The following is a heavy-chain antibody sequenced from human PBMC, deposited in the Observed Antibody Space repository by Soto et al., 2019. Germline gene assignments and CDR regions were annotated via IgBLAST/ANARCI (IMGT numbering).Heavy chain of an antibody. CDR3: ARGEWGYYYDSSGYYSMVY. Sequence: QVQLVQSGAEVKKPGSSVKVSCKASGGTFSSYAIGWVRQAPGQGLEWMGGIIPIFGTANYAQKFQGRVTITADESTSTAYMELSSLRSEDTAVYYCARGEWGYYYDSSGYYSMVYWGQGTLVTVSS. D-gene: IGHD3-22*01. V-gene: IGHV1-69*01. CDR2: IIPIFGTA. J-gene: IGHJ4*02. CDR1: GGTFSSYA.